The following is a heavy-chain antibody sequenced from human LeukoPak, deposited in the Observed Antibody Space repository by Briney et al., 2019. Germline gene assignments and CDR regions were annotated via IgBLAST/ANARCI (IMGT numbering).Heavy chain of an antibody. CDR3: AKARVGATPYFDY. D-gene: IGHD1-26*01. CDR1: GFTFYTYA. CDR2: ISGRGDST. Sequence: GGSLRLSCAASGFTFYTYAMSWVRQAPGKGLEWVSAISGRGDSTNYADSVKGRFTISRDNSKNTLYLQMNSLRAEDTAVYYCAKARVGATPYFDYWGQGTLVTVSS. J-gene: IGHJ4*02. V-gene: IGHV3-23*01.